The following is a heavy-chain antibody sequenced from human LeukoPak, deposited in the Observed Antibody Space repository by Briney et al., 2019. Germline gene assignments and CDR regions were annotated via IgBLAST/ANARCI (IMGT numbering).Heavy chain of an antibody. CDR3: ARGRSLDY. J-gene: IGHJ4*02. V-gene: IGHV4-34*01. CDR1: GGSFSGYY. Sequence: SETLSLTCAVYGGSFSGYYWSWIRQPPGKGLEWIGEINHSGGTNYNPSLKSRVTISVDTSKNQFSLKLSSVTAADTAVYYCARGRSLDYWGQGTLVTVSS. CDR2: INHSGGT.